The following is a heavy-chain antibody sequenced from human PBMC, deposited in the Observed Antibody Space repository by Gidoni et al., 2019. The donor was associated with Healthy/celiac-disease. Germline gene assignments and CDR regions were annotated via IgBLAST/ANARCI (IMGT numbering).Heavy chain of an antibody. D-gene: IGHD3-22*01. CDR3: AKDSGSQPYYGMDV. V-gene: IGHV3-23*01. Sequence: EVQLLESGGGLVQPGGSLRLSCEASGCTCSSSAMSWVRQAPGKGLEWVSAINCSGGSTYYADAVKGRFTISRDNSKNTLYLQMNSLRAEDTAVYYCAKDSGSQPYYGMDVWGQGTTVTVSS. J-gene: IGHJ6*02. CDR1: GCTCSSSA. CDR2: INCSGGST.